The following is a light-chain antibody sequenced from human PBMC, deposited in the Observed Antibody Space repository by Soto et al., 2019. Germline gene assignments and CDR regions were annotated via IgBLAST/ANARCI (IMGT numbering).Light chain of an antibody. CDR2: AAS. V-gene: IGKV1-9*01. CDR1: QGISSY. J-gene: IGKJ3*01. CDR3: QQLNS. Sequence: IQMTQSPSTLYSSLGDRVTITCRASQGISSYLAWYQQKPGKAPKLLIYAASTLQSGVPSRFSGSGAGTEFTLTITSLQADDFATYCCQQLNSFGPGTKVDIK.